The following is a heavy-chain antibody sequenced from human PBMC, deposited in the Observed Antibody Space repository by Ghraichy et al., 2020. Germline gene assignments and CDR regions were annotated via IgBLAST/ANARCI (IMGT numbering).Heavy chain of an antibody. CDR2: INSGGRT. CDR3: ARDFPYDSSPWDI. Sequence: LSLTCAASGITVSSNYMSWVRQAPGKGLEWVSVINSGGRTYYRDSVKGRFIISRDNSKNTLYLQMNNLRVEDTAVYFCARDFPYDSSPWDIWGQGTMVTVSS. D-gene: IGHD3-22*01. J-gene: IGHJ3*02. V-gene: IGHV3-66*01. CDR1: GITVSSNY.